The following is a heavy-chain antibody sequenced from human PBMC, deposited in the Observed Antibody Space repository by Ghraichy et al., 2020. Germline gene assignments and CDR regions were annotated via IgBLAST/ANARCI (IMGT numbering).Heavy chain of an antibody. D-gene: IGHD1-7*01. V-gene: IGHV4-30-2*01. CDR3: ARALNYVGFDY. Sequence: SCAVSGGAISSSAYSWTWVRQPPEKGLEWIAYVYYDGSTYYNPSLKSRVTISLDNSKNQFSLELTSVTAADTAVYYGARALNYVGFDYWGQGTLVTVSS. J-gene: IGHJ4*02. CDR1: GGAISSSAYS. CDR2: VYYDGST.